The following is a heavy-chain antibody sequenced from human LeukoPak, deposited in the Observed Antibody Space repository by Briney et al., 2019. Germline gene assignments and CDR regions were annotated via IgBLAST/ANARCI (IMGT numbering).Heavy chain of an antibody. V-gene: IGHV1-46*01. J-gene: IGHJ6*03. D-gene: IGHD1-26*01. CDR1: GYTFTGYY. CDR2: INPSGGST. CDR3: ARAPLNSGSYQDRYYYYMDV. Sequence: ASVKVSCKASGYTFTGYYMHWVRQAPGQGLEWMGIINPSGGSTSYAQKFQGRVTMTRDMSTSTVYMELSSLRSEDTAVYYCARAPLNSGSYQDRYYYYMDVWGKGTTVTVSS.